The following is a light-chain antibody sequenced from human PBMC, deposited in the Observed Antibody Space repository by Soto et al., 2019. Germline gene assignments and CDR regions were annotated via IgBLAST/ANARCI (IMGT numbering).Light chain of an antibody. J-gene: IGLJ3*02. CDR2: RSS. CDR3: AAWDDSLNGWV. V-gene: IGLV1-44*01. Sequence: QAVVTQPPSASATPGQRVTISCSGSSSNIGSNAVNWYQHFPGAAPKLLIYRSSQRPSGVPDRFSGSKSGTSASLAISGLQSEDEADYYCAAWDDSLNGWVFGGGTKLTVL. CDR1: SSNIGSNA.